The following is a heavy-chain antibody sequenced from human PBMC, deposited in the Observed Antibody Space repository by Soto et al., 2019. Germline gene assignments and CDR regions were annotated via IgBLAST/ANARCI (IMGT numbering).Heavy chain of an antibody. D-gene: IGHD2-2*01. Sequence: GASVKVSCKASGYTFTSYGYAWVRQAPGQGLEWMGWISAYNGDTNYAQKFQDRVTLTTDTSTTTAHMELRNLRSEDTAVYYCARATLAVVVPAAILSRAFYYWGQGTLVTVSS. CDR1: GYTFTSYG. CDR3: ARATLAVVVPAAILSRAFYY. V-gene: IGHV1-18*01. CDR2: ISAYNGDT. J-gene: IGHJ4*02.